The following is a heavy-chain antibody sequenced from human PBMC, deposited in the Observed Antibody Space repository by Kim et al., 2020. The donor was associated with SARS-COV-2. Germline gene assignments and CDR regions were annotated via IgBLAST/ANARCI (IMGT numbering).Heavy chain of an antibody. V-gene: IGHV3-73*01. J-gene: IGHJ4*02. D-gene: IGHD3-10*01. CDR2: IRSKPNNYAT. CDR3: TRDSPYGEFDY. CDR1: GFTFSGSA. Sequence: GGSLRLSCAASGFTFSGSAMHWVRLASGKGLEWVGLIRSKPNNYATAYAASVKGRFTISRDDSQNTAYLQMNSLKTEDAAVYFCTRDSPYGEFDYWGQGT.